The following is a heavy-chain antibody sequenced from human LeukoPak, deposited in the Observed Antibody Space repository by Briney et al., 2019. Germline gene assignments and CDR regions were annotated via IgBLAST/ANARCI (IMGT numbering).Heavy chain of an antibody. J-gene: IGHJ6*02. CDR3: ARDPYIVVVPAAHYYYYYYGMDV. V-gene: IGHV1-18*01. Sequence: GASVKVSCKASGYTFTSYGISWVRQAPGQGLEWMGWISAYNGNTNYAQKLQGRVTMTTDTSTSTAYMELRSLRSDDTAVYYCARDPYIVVVPAAHYYYYYYGMDVWGQGTTVTVSS. CDR2: ISAYNGNT. CDR1: GYTFTSYG. D-gene: IGHD2-2*01.